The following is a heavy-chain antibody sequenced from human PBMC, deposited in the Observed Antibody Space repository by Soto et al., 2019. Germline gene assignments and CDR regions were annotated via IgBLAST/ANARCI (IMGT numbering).Heavy chain of an antibody. CDR3: AGDSSGYYLLGY. CDR2: IYYSGST. J-gene: IGHJ4*02. V-gene: IGHV4-59*01. Sequence: SETLSLTRPVSGGSISSYYWSWIRQPPGKGLEWIGYIYYSGSTNYNPSLKSRVTISVDTSKNQFSLKLSSVTAADTAVYYCAGDSSGYYLLGYWGQGTLVTVSS. CDR1: GGSISSYY. D-gene: IGHD3-22*01.